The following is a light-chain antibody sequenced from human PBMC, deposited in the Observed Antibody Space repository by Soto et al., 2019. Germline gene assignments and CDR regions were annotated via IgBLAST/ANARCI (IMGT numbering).Light chain of an antibody. CDR1: QSVSSY. Sequence: EIVLTQSPGTLSLSPGEKATLSCRASQSVSSYLAWYQQKPGQAPRLLIYGASTRITGIPDRFSGVGSGTDFTLAISRLDAEDFAVYYCQQYNNLPRTFGQGTKVEIK. V-gene: IGKV3-20*01. J-gene: IGKJ1*01. CDR3: QQYNNLPRT. CDR2: GAS.